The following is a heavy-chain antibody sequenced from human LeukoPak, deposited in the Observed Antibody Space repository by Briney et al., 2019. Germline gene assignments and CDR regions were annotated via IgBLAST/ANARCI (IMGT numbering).Heavy chain of an antibody. D-gene: IGHD6-6*01. Sequence: SETLSLTCAVYGGSFSGYYWSWIRQPPGKGLEWIGEINHSGSTNYNPSLKSRVTISVDTSKNQFSMKLSSVTAADTAVYYCARKRAIAALDYWGEGTLVTVSS. CDR3: ARKRAIAALDY. J-gene: IGHJ4*02. CDR1: GGSFSGYY. V-gene: IGHV4-34*01. CDR2: INHSGST.